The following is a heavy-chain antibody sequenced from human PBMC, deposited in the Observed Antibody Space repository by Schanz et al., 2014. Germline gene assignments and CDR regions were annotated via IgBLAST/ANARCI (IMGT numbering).Heavy chain of an antibody. CDR1: GFTFSSYA. V-gene: IGHV3-48*01. CDR3: ASGVHVSWMQKALQF. J-gene: IGHJ1*01. D-gene: IGHD3-10*01. CDR2: IATSSSTR. Sequence: EAQLVESGGGLVQPGGSLRLSCAASGFTFSSYAMSWVRQAPGEELEWVSYIATSSSTRHYAESVKGRVTISRDNAKNSVSLQMRRLSVEDTAVYYCASGVHVSWMQKALQFWGQGTLVIVSS.